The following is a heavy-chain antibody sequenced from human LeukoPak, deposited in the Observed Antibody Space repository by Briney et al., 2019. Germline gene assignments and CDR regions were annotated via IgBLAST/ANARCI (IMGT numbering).Heavy chain of an antibody. Sequence: GGSLRLSCAAAGFRFTSYGMDWVSQSPGKGLDWVAVIWYDGSNKYYADSVKGRFTISRDNSTNMVYLQMNSLRAEDTAVYYCAREGIAVAGGGYFDYWGQGTLVTVSS. CDR1: GFRFTSYG. D-gene: IGHD6-19*01. CDR2: IWYDGSNK. J-gene: IGHJ4*02. V-gene: IGHV3-33*01. CDR3: AREGIAVAGGGYFDY.